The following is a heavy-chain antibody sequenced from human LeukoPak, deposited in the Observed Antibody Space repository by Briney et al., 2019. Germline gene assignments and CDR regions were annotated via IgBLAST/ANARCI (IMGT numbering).Heavy chain of an antibody. CDR3: AKPSSAATPGY. CDR2: ISASGGST. D-gene: IGHD2-15*01. CDR1: GFTFSNYA. Sequence: GGSLRLSCAVSGFTFSNYAMSWVRQAPGKGLEWVSGISASGGSTYYADAVKGRFTISKDNSKSTLFLQMNSLRADDTAVYYCAKPSSAATPGYWGQGTLVTVSS. J-gene: IGHJ4*02. V-gene: IGHV3-23*01.